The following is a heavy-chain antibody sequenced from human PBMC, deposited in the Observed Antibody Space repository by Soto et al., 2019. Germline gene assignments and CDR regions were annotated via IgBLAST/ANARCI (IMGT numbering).Heavy chain of an antibody. V-gene: IGHV1-69*06. CDR3: ARRDSGGFYRFFDS. CDR1: GGILSTNP. D-gene: IGHD2-15*01. CDR2: TGSGTGPG. J-gene: IGHJ4*02. Sequence: GASVKVSCKASGGILSTNPISWVLRSPGQGLEWMGGTGSGTGPGNHAQKFQGRLTVTADKSTSTVYMELTNLSSEDTAVYYCARRDSGGFYRFFDSWGQGTLVTVSS.